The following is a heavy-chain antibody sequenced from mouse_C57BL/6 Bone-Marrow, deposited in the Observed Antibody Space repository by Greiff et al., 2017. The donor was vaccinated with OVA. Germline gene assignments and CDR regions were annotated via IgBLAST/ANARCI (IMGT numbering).Heavy chain of an antibody. V-gene: IGHV5-9-1*02. Sequence: DVMLVESGEGLVKPGGSLKLSCAASGFTFSSYAMSWVRQTPEKRLEWVAYISSGGDYIYYADTVKGRFTISRDNARNTLYLQMSSLKSEDTAMYYCTRDRGHDYDVGPWFAYWGQGTLVTVSA. CDR1: GFTFSSYA. CDR2: ISSGGDYI. D-gene: IGHD2-4*01. CDR3: TRDRGHDYDVGPWFAY. J-gene: IGHJ3*01.